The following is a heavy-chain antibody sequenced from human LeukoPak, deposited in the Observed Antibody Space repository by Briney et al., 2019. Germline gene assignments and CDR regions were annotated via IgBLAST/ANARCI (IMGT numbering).Heavy chain of an antibody. D-gene: IGHD6-6*01. CDR1: GFTFSRYA. V-gene: IGHV3-23*01. J-gene: IGHJ4*02. CDR2: ISGSGGST. CDR3: ATHRRGSSGFYFDY. Sequence: PGGSLRLSCAASGFTFSRYAMSWVSQAPGKGVEGVSDISGSGGSTYYADSVKGRFTISRDNSKNSLYLQMNSLRAEDTAVYYCATHRRGSSGFYFDYWGQGTLVTVSS.